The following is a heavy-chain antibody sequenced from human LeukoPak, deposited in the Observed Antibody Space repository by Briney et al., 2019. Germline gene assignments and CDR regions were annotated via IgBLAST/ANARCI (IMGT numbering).Heavy chain of an antibody. CDR1: GFTFSSYA. CDR2: ISYDGSNK. V-gene: IGHV3-30*04. J-gene: IGHJ4*02. D-gene: IGHD6-19*01. CDR3: ARDEYSSGWSTYYFDY. Sequence: GGSLRLSCAASGFTFSSYAMHWVRQAPGKGLEWVAVISYDGSNKYYADSVKGRFTISRDNSKNTLYLQMNSLRAEDTAVYYCARDEYSSGWSTYYFDYWGQGTLVTVSS.